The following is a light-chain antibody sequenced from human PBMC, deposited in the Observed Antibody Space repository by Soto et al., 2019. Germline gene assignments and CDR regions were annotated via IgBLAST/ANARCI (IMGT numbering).Light chain of an antibody. Sequence: QSALTQPASESGSPGQSITISCTGTSSDIGGYNYVSWYQQNPGKAPKLMIYNVSNRPSGVSNRFSASKSGNTASLTISGLQAEDEADYYCSSYTSSTTLIFGGGTKLTVL. CDR1: SSDIGGYNY. V-gene: IGLV2-14*01. J-gene: IGLJ2*01. CDR2: NVS. CDR3: SSYTSSTTLI.